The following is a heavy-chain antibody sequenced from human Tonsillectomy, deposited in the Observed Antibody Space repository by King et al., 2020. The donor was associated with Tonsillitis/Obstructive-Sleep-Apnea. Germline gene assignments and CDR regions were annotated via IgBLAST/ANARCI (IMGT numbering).Heavy chain of an antibody. V-gene: IGHV2-26*01. Sequence: VTLKESGPVLVKPTETLTLTCTVSGFSLTNARMGVSWIRQPPGKGLEWLAHIFSNDGKSYSTSLKSRHTISKDTPKSQVVLTMTNMDPVDTATYYCARMTLYSSNWYEVLFDYWGQGTLVTVSS. D-gene: IGHD6-13*01. CDR1: GFSLTNARMG. CDR3: ARMTLYSSNWYEVLFDY. J-gene: IGHJ4*02. CDR2: IFSNDGK.